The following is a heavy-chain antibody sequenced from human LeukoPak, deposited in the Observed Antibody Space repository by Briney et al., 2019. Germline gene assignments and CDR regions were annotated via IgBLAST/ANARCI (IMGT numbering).Heavy chain of an antibody. Sequence: ASVKVSCKASGYTFSSYDINWVRQATGQGLEWMGWMNPNSGNTGYAQKFKGRVTMTKNTSITTAYMELSSLSSEDTAVYYCARALSWTTESYYYMDVWGKGTTVTVSS. CDR2: MNPNSGNT. V-gene: IGHV1-8*01. J-gene: IGHJ6*03. CDR3: ARALSWTTESYYYMDV. D-gene: IGHD3/OR15-3a*01. CDR1: GYTFSSYD.